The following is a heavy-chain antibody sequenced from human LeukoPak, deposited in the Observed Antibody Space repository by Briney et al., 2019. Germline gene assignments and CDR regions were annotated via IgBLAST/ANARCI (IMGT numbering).Heavy chain of an antibody. Sequence: GGSLRLSCAASGFTFSSYAMSWVRQAPGKGLEWVSGINGRGETTVYAASVEGRFTISRDNSKNTLYLQMNSLRAEDTAVYYCTRAVAGRDRYFDYWGQGTLVTVSS. CDR2: INGRGETT. CDR3: TRAVAGRDRYFDY. J-gene: IGHJ4*02. CDR1: GFTFSSYA. V-gene: IGHV3-23*01. D-gene: IGHD6-19*01.